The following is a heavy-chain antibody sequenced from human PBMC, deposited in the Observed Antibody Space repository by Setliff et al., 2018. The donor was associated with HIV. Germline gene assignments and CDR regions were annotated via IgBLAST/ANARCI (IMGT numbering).Heavy chain of an antibody. D-gene: IGHD4-17*01. J-gene: IGHJ6*02. Sequence: SETLSLTCAVSRSYISGSYYWAWIRQPPGKGLEWIGNIYPSGSIHPSGAINYNPSLKGRVTISLDTSNNQFSLKVDSVTAADTAIYYCARGGPTVAYGVDVWGQGTTVTVSS. CDR3: ARGGPTVAYGVDV. V-gene: IGHV4-38-2*01. CDR1: RSYISGSYY. CDR2: IYPSGSIHPSGAI.